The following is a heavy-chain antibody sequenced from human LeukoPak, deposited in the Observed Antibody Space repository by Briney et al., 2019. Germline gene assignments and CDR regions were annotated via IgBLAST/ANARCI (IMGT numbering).Heavy chain of an antibody. V-gene: IGHV3-7*03. CDR3: ARDGVWFGEFYYGMDV. J-gene: IGHJ6*04. CDR2: IKQDGSEK. D-gene: IGHD3-10*01. CDR1: GCTFSSYW. Sequence: GGSLRLSCAASGCTFSSYWMSWVRQAPGKGLEWVANIKQDGSEKYYVDSVKGRFTISRDNAKNSLYLQMNSLRAEDTAVYYCARDGVWFGEFYYGMDVWGKGTTVTVSS.